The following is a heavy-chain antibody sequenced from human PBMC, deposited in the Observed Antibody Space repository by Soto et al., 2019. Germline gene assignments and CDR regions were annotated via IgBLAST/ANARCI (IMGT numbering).Heavy chain of an antibody. J-gene: IGHJ4*02. V-gene: IGHV3-23*01. CDR2: ISGSGGST. D-gene: IGHD2-2*03. Sequence: EVQLLESGGGLVQPGGSLRLSCAASGFTFSSYAMSWVRQAPGKGLEWVSAISGSGGSTYYADSVKGRFTISRDNSKITLYLQMNSLRAEDTAVYYCAKEGGYCSSTSCYGRVYYWGQGTLVTVSS. CDR3: AKEGGYCSSTSCYGRVYY. CDR1: GFTFSSYA.